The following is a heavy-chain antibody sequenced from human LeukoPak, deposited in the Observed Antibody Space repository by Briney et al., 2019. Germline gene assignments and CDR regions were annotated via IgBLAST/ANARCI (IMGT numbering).Heavy chain of an antibody. V-gene: IGHV4-59*12. CDR1: GGSISSYY. J-gene: IGHJ2*01. CDR3: ARDYRYGLYWYFDL. Sequence: SETLSLTCTVSGGSISSYYWSWIRQPPGKGLEWIGYIYYSGSTNYNPSLKSRVTISVDTSKNQFSLKLSSVTAADTAVYYCARDYRYGLYWYFDLWGRGTLVTVSS. D-gene: IGHD5-18*01. CDR2: IYYSGST.